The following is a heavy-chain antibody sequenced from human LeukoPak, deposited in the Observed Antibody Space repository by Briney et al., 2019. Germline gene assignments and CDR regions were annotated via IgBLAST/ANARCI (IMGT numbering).Heavy chain of an antibody. CDR3: ARTFFRELLQEFDY. CDR1: GFTFSSYA. Sequence: GGSLRLSCAASGFTFSSYAMHWVRQAPGKGLEWVAVISYDGSNKYYADSVKGRFTISRDNSKNTLYLRMNSLRAEDTAVYYCARTFFRELLQEFDYWGQGTLVTVSS. CDR2: ISYDGSNK. J-gene: IGHJ4*02. V-gene: IGHV3-30-3*01. D-gene: IGHD1-26*01.